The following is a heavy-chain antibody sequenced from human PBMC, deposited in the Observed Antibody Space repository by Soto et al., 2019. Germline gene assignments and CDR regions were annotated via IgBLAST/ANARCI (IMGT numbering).Heavy chain of an antibody. CDR1: GDSVSSPYY. CDR2: VFHTGTT. CDR3: ARSAGWYAVHS. J-gene: IGHJ4*02. Sequence: QVQLQESGPGLVKPSGTLSLTCAVSGDSVSSPYYWCWVRQPPGKGLEGIGEVFHTGTTSYNPSPRSRVTISMDKSINQFSLDLSSVTAADTAVYDGARSAGWYAVHSWGPGTLVLVSS. D-gene: IGHD6-19*01. V-gene: IGHV4-4*02.